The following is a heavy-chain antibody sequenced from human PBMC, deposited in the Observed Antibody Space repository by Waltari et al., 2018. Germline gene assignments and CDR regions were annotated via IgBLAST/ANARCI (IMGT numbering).Heavy chain of an antibody. V-gene: IGHV3-23*01. Sequence: GQRLASGGAFEKPGASMRLSCAAYGLILSPYALTQSRWARWTGGEGVSGSCGNGYSTYHAVSVKGRVIISRDNSASTLYLQLSSRGADDSAVYYCATDQSPGAGDDPPSHALDVWGQGTMVTVSS. D-gene: IGHD7-27*01. CDR3: ATDQSPGAGDDPPSHALDV. CDR1: GLILSPYA. CDR2: SCGNGYST. J-gene: IGHJ6*02.